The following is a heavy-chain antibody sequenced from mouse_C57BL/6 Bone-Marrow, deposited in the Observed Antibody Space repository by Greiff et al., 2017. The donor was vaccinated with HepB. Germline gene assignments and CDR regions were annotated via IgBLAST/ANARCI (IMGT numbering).Heavy chain of an antibody. D-gene: IGHD2-4*01. J-gene: IGHJ3*01. CDR3: ARLGGYDYDGAPWFAY. CDR2: ILPGSGST. CDR1: GYTFTGYW. V-gene: IGHV1-9*01. Sequence: QVQLQQSGAELMKPGASVKLSCKASGYTFTGYWIEWVKQRPGHGLEWIGEILPGSGSTNYNEKFKGKATFTADTSSNTAYMQLSSLTTEDSAIYYGARLGGYDYDGAPWFAYWGQGTLVTVSA.